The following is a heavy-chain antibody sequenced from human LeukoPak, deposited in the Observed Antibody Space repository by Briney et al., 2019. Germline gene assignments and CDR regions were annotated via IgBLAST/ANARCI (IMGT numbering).Heavy chain of an antibody. Sequence: GRSLRLSCAASGFTFSSYGMHWVRQAPGKGLEWVAVISYDGSNKYYADSVKGRFTISRDNSKNTLYLQMNSLRAEDTAVYYCAKLRPTGYSSSWTDYWGQGTLVTVSS. D-gene: IGHD6-13*01. V-gene: IGHV3-30*18. CDR3: AKLRPTGYSSSWTDY. CDR2: ISYDGSNK. CDR1: GFTFSSYG. J-gene: IGHJ4*02.